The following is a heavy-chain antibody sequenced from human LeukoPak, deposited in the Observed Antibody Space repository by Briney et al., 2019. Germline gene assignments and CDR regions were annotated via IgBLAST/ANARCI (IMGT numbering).Heavy chain of an antibody. CDR1: GFTFDDYA. V-gene: IGHV3-9*01. Sequence: GGSLRLSCAASGFTFDDYAMHWVRQAPGKGLEWASGISWNSGSIGYADSVKGRFTISRDNAKNSLYLQMNSLRAEDTAVYYCAELGITMIGGVWGKGTTVTISS. D-gene: IGHD3-10*02. J-gene: IGHJ6*04. CDR2: ISWNSGSI. CDR3: AELGITMIGGV.